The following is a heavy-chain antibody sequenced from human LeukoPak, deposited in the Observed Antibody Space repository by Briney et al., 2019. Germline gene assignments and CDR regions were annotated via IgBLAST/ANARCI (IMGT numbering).Heavy chain of an antibody. D-gene: IGHD2-15*01. CDR2: INTDGSSA. J-gene: IGHJ4*02. CDR1: GFTVSSNY. V-gene: IGHV3-74*01. CDR3: ARGCNGGSCYASFDF. Sequence: GSLILSCSASGFTVSSNYMSWVRQVPGKGLVLFSRINTDGSSATYADSVKGGFTISRDNAKNTVYLQLNSLRVEDTAVYYCARGCNGGSCYASFDFWGQGALVTVSS.